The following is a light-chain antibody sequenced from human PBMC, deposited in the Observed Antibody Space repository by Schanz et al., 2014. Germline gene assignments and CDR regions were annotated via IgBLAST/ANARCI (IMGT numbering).Light chain of an antibody. J-gene: IGKJ2*01. V-gene: IGKV3-20*01. CDR2: GAS. CDR3: QQYGDSPYT. Sequence: EIVLTQSPDTLSVSPGERATLSCRASQSISSNLAWYQQKPGQAPRLLIYGASSRATGIPDRFSGSGSGTDFPLTISRLEPEDFSVYYCQQYGDSPYTFGQGTKLQIK. CDR1: QSISSN.